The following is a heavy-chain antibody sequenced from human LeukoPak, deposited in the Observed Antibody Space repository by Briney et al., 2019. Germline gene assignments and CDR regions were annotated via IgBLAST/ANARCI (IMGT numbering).Heavy chain of an antibody. CDR2: IYYSGST. CDR1: GGSISSYY. J-gene: IGHJ5*02. V-gene: IGHV4-59*08. CDR3: ARLVVVAATDWFDP. Sequence: SETLSLTCTVSGGSISSYYWSWIRQPPGKGLEWIGYIYYSGSTNYNPSLKSRVTISVDTSKNQFSLKLSSVTAADTAVYYCARLVVVAATDWFDPRGQGTLVTVSS. D-gene: IGHD2-15*01.